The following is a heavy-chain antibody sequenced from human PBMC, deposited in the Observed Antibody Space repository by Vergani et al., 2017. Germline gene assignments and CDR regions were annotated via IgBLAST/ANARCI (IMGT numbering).Heavy chain of an antibody. CDR2: ISATGDENT. Sequence: RLVQSGGGLAHPGGSLRLSCAASGLPVSGFAFNTYAMIWVRQAPGKGLEWVSGISATGDENTDYADSVKGRFTRSRDNSTSMLFLQMNGLKSEDTANYYCAQCANSVPCLPVYWGQGALVTVSS. J-gene: IGHJ4*02. CDR1: GLPVSGFAFNTYA. CDR3: AQCANSVPCLPVY. D-gene: IGHD5/OR15-5a*01. V-gene: IGHV3-23*04.